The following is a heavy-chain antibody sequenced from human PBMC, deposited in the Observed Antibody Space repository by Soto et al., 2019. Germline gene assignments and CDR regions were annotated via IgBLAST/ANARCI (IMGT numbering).Heavy chain of an antibody. Sequence: QVQLQESGPGLVKPSETLSLTCTVSGGSISSYYWSWIRQPPGKGLEWIGYIYYSGSTNYNPSLKRRVTISVDTSKNQFSLKLSSVTAADTAVYYCARVGSGWSGFDYWGQGTLVTVSS. CDR3: ARVGSGWSGFDY. CDR2: IYYSGST. V-gene: IGHV4-59*01. CDR1: GGSISSYY. D-gene: IGHD6-19*01. J-gene: IGHJ4*02.